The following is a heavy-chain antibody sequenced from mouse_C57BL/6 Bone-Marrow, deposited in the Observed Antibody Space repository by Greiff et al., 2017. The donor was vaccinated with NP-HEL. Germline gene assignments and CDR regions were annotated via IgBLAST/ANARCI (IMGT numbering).Heavy chain of an antibody. J-gene: IGHJ3*01. D-gene: IGHD2-5*01. CDR2: IYPSDSET. CDR1: GYTFTSYW. CDR3: ARSNYPWFAY. Sequence: QVQLQQPGAELVRPGSSVKLSCKASGYTFTSYWMDWVKQRPGQGLEWIGNIYPSDSETHYNQKFKDKATLTVDKSSRTDYRQPSSLTSEDSAVYYCARSNYPWFAYWGQGTLVTVSA. V-gene: IGHV1-61*01.